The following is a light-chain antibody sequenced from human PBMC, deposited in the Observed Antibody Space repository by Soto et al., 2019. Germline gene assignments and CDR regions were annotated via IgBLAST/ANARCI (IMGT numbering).Light chain of an antibody. CDR1: QRVGSD. CDR3: HQYNSWPLT. V-gene: IGKV3-15*01. Sequence: EKVMTQSPATLSVSPGERATLSCRASQRVGSDLAWYQQKPGQAPRLLIYGASTRATDIPARFSGSGSETEFTLTISSLQSEDFAVYYCHQYNSWPLTFGGGTKVEI. J-gene: IGKJ4*01. CDR2: GAS.